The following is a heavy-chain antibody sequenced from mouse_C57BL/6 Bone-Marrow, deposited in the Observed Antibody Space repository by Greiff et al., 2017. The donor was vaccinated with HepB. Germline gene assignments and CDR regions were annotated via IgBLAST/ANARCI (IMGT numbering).Heavy chain of an antibody. CDR2: INPNNGGT. CDR1: GYTFTDYY. D-gene: IGHD4-1*01. J-gene: IGHJ3*01. V-gene: IGHV1-26*01. Sequence: EVQLQQSGPELVKPGASVKISCKASGYTFTDYYMNWVKQSHGKSLEWIGDINPNNGGTSYNQKFKGKATLTVDKSSSTAYMELRSLTSEDSAVYYCARGSNPPFAYWGQGTLVTVSA. CDR3: ARGSNPPFAY.